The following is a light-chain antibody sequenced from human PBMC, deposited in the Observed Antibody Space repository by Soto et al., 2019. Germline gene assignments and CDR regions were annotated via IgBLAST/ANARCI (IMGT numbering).Light chain of an antibody. V-gene: IGKV1-12*01. CDR2: AAS. CDR1: QAVSTW. CDR3: QQGASFPRT. J-gene: IGKJ4*01. Sequence: DIQMTQSPSSVSASVGDTVTITCRASQAVSTWLAWYQQKPGGAPKLLLYAASTLQSGVPSRFIGSGSGTDFTLTIRSLQPEDFATYYCQQGASFPRTFGGGTKVEIK.